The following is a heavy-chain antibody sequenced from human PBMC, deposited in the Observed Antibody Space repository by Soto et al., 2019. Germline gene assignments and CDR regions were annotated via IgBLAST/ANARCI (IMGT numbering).Heavy chain of an antibody. Sequence: QVQLQESGPGLVKPSETLSLTCTVSGGSISSYYWSWIRQPPGKGLEWIGYIYYSGSTNYNPSLTSRVTNSVDTAKNHFALKLSSVTAADTAVYYCARMTAMVPYYGMDVWGQGTTVTVSS. D-gene: IGHD5-18*01. V-gene: IGHV4-59*01. CDR3: ARMTAMVPYYGMDV. J-gene: IGHJ6*02. CDR1: GGSISSYY. CDR2: IYYSGST.